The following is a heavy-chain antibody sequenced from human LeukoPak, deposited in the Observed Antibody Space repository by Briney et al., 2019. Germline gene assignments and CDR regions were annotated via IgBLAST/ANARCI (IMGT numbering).Heavy chain of an antibody. CDR1: GGSISSSSYC. Sequence: PSETLSLTCTVSGGSISSSSYCWGWIRQPPGKGLEWLGEIHDSGTTTTKYKPCLNCRVTVSVDTSKNQFSLKLSSVTAADTALYYCARGRRRRGLSRTALPGVYLDYWGQGSLVTVSS. D-gene: IGHD2-8*01. CDR3: ARGRRRRGLSRTALPGVYLDY. V-gene: IGHV4-39*07. J-gene: IGHJ4*02. CDR2: IHDSGTT.